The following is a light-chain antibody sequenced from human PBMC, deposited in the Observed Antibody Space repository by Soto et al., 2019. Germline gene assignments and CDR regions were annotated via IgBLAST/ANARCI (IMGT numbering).Light chain of an antibody. CDR3: QHYNSYSEA. V-gene: IGKV1-5*03. Sequence: DIQMTQSPSTPSGSVGDRVTITCRAGQTISSWLAWYQQKPGKAPKLLIYKASTLKSGVPSRFSGSGSGTEFTLTISSLQPDDFATYHCQHYNSYSEAFGQGTKVDI. J-gene: IGKJ1*01. CDR1: QTISSW. CDR2: KAS.